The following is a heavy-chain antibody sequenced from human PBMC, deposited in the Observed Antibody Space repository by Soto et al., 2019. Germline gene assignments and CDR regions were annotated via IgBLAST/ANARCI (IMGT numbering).Heavy chain of an antibody. V-gene: IGHV4-31*03. CDR1: GGSISSGGYY. Sequence: QVQLQESGPGLVKPSQTLSLTCTVSGGSISSGGYYWSWIRQHPGKGLEWIGYIYYSGGTYYNPSLKSRVTISVDTSKNQFSLKLSSVTAADTAVYYCARGEGDGGYSYGLDYWGQGTLVTVSS. CDR3: ARGEGDGGYSYGLDY. D-gene: IGHD5-18*01. J-gene: IGHJ4*02. CDR2: IYYSGGT.